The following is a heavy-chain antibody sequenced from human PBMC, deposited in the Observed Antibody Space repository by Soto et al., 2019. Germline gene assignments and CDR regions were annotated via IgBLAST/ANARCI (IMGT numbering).Heavy chain of an antibody. D-gene: IGHD4-17*01. CDR3: TLSYGDSYYYYYGMDV. CDR1: GFSFSRYT. CDR2: IHPGDSDT. Sequence: CVGSGFSFSRYTVGWVRQVPGKGLEWMGVIHPGDSDTIYSPSFQGQVTISADKSISTAYLQWSSLKASDTAMYYCTLSYGDSYYYYYGMDVWGQGTTVT. V-gene: IGHV5-51*01. J-gene: IGHJ6*02.